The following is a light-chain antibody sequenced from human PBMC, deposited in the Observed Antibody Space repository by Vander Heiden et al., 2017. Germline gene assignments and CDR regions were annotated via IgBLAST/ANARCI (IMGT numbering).Light chain of an antibody. CDR3: QQRYSIPFT. CDR2: AAS. V-gene: IGKV1-39*01. Sequence: QMNQSPSSLSASVGDRVTITCQASQGISNYLNWYHQKPGKAPKLLIYAASSLQRGVPSRFSGSGSGTDFTFTISSLQPEDFATYYCQQRYSIPFTFGGGTKVEIK. J-gene: IGKJ4*01. CDR1: QGISNY.